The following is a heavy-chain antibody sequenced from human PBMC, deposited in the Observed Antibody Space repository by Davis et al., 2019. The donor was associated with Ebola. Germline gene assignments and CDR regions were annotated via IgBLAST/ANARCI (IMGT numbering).Heavy chain of an antibody. CDR1: GYTFINYD. CDR2: MNPNSGNT. CDR3: ARARGFSSTWYGGDY. Sequence: AASVKVSCKASGYTFINYDINWVRQATGQGLEWMGWMNPNSGNTGFAQKFQGRITMTRNLSMSTAYMELSSLRSDDTAVYYCARARGFSSTWYGGDYWGQGTLVTVSS. D-gene: IGHD6-13*01. V-gene: IGHV1-8*01. J-gene: IGHJ4*02.